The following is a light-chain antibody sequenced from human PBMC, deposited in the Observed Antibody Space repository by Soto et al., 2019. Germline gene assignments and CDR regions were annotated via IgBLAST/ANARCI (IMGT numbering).Light chain of an antibody. CDR2: RIS. CDR3: QPGDSLPLT. J-gene: IGKJ4*01. Sequence: DIQMTQSPSSVSASVGDRVTITCRASQGVGSWLAWYQQKPGEALKLLIYRISNLQSGVPSRFSSSGAGTDFTLTISSLQPEDFATYYCQPGDSLPLTFGGGTKVEIK. V-gene: IGKV1-12*01. CDR1: QGVGSW.